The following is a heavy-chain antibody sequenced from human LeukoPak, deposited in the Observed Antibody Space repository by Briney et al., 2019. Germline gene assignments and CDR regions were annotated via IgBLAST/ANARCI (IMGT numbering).Heavy chain of an antibody. Sequence: SETLSLTCTVSGGSISTYYWSWIRQPPGRGLEWIGYIYYSGSINYNPSLKSRVTISVDTSKNQFSLKLSSVTAADTAVYYCARSRGYSYGTTFLDYWGQGTLVTVSS. D-gene: IGHD5-18*01. CDR1: GGSISTYY. V-gene: IGHV4-59*08. J-gene: IGHJ4*02. CDR2: IYYSGSI. CDR3: ARSRGYSYGTTFLDY.